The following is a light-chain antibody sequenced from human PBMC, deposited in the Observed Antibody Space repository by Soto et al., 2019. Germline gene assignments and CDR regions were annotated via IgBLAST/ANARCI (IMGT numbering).Light chain of an antibody. CDR1: QSVSSY. CDR3: QQRSNWPPYT. V-gene: IGKV3-11*01. J-gene: IGKJ2*01. Sequence: EIVLTQSPATLSLSPGERATLSCRASQSVSSYLAWYHQKPGQAPRLLIYDASNRATGIPARFSGSESGTDFTLTISSLEPEDFAVYYCQQRSNWPPYTFGQGTKLEIK. CDR2: DAS.